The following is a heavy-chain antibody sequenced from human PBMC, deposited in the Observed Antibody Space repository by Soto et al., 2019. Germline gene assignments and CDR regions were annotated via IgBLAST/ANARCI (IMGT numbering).Heavy chain of an antibody. CDR1: GYTFTRYY. CDR2: INPNSGGT. J-gene: IGHJ4*02. CDR3: ARDLAKGGGSAGFDY. V-gene: IGHV1-2*02. Sequence: QVQLVQSGAEVKKPGASVKVSCKASGYTFTRYYIHWVRQAPGQGLEGMGWINPNSGGTKYPQKFQGRVTMTRDTSIRTVYMSLTGLKSDDTAVYFCARDLAKGGGSAGFDYCGQGPLVAVSA. D-gene: IGHD2-15*01.